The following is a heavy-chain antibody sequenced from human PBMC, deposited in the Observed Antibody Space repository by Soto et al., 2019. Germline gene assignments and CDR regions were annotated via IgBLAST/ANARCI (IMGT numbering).Heavy chain of an antibody. J-gene: IGHJ4*02. CDR1: GVSVRSYT. CDR2: VFSSVSA. V-gene: IGHV4-4*07. CDR3: ARDGMTTGDT. Sequence: SETLSLTCIVSGVSVRSYTWSWVRQPANKGLERIGRVFSSVSATYNPSLKSRVSISMDTPENRISLKLDSVTAADAGVYFCARDGMTTGDTWGPGTLVTVSS. D-gene: IGHD2-21*02.